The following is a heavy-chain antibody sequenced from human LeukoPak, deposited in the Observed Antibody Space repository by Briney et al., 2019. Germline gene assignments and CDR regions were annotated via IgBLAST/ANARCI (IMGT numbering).Heavy chain of an antibody. Sequence: GGSLRLSCAASGFTFSSYGMSWVRQTPGKGLEWVSVIRGSGVYTLYADSVKGRLTISRGNSKNTLYLQMNSLRAEDTAIYFCATKTSGTYGYFEYWGQGTLVTVSS. D-gene: IGHD1-26*01. CDR1: GFTFSSYG. J-gene: IGHJ4*02. CDR2: IRGSGVYT. V-gene: IGHV3-23*01. CDR3: ATKTSGTYGYFEY.